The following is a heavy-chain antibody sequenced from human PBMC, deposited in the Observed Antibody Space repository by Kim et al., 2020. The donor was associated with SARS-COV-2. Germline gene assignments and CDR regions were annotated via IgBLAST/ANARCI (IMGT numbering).Heavy chain of an antibody. D-gene: IGHD3-10*01. J-gene: IGHJ6*02. V-gene: IGHV1-69*04. CDR2: IIPILGIA. CDR3: ARKGDTMVRGVIIGGGMYV. Sequence: SVKVSCKASGGTFSSYAISWVRQAPGQGLEWMGRIIPILGIANYAQKFQGRVTITADKSTSTAYMELSSLRSEDTAVYYCARKGDTMVRGVIIGGGMYVWGQGTTVTVSS. CDR1: GGTFSSYA.